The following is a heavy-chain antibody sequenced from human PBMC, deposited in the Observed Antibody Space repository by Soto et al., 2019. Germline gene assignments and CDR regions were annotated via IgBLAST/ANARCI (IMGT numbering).Heavy chain of an antibody. Sequence: QVQLQQWGAGLVKPSETLSLSCAVYGQSFSGHSWAWIRQPPGKGLEWIGEINESGSTYYNPSLKSRVTISTDTSKNQVPLKLSSVSAADTAAYFCARGSGIVALPGELEDVKYDYWGQGTLVNVSS. D-gene: IGHD1-1*01. J-gene: IGHJ4*02. CDR2: INESGST. CDR3: ARGSGIVALPGELEDVKYDY. V-gene: IGHV4-34*01. CDR1: GQSFSGHS.